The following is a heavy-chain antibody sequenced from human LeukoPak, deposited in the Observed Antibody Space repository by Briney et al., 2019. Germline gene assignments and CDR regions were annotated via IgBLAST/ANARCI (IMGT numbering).Heavy chain of an antibody. CDR3: ARVSYGGNYYYYYMDV. CDR1: GGSISSGDYH. Sequence: SETLSLTCTVSGGSISSGDYHWSWIRQPPGKGLEWIGYIYYSGSTYYNPSLKSRVTISVDTSKNQFSLKLSSVTAAVTAVYYCARVSYGGNYYYYYMDVWGKGTTVTVSS. D-gene: IGHD4-23*01. CDR2: IYYSGST. V-gene: IGHV4-30-4*08. J-gene: IGHJ6*03.